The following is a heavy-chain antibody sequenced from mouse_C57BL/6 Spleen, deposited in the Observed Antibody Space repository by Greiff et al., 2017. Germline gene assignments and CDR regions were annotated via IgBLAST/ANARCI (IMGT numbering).Heavy chain of an antibody. CDR3: GRWDDCDAGFAY. CDR1: GYTFTSYW. J-gene: IGHJ3*01. CDR2: IYPGSGST. Sequence: QVQLQQSGAELVKPGASVKMSCKASGYTFTSYWITWVKQRPGQGLEWIGDIYPGSGSTNYNEKFKSKATLTVDTSSSTAYMQLSSLTSEDSAVYCCGRWDDCDAGFAYWGQGTLVTVSA. V-gene: IGHV1-55*01. D-gene: IGHD2-4*01.